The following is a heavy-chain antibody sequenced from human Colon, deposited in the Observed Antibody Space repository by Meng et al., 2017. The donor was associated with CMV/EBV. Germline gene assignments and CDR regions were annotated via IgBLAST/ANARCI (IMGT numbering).Heavy chain of an antibody. CDR1: GFTFSNYW. D-gene: IGHD1-26*01. CDR3: AKVIPGIVGPSLDY. V-gene: IGHV3-7*01. J-gene: IGHJ4*02. Sequence: GGSLRLSCVASGFTFSNYWMTWLRQAPGRGLELVAHIKEDGSEKYFVGSVKGRFTISRDNAKNSLYLQMNSLRAEDTAVYYCAKVIPGIVGPSLDYWGQGTLVTVSS. CDR2: IKEDGSEK.